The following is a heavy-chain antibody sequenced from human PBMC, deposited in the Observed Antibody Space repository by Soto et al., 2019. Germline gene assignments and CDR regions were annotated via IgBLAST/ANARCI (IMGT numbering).Heavy chain of an antibody. V-gene: IGHV3-23*01. CDR2: ISGSGGST. CDR1: GFTFSSYA. D-gene: IGHD5-12*01. CDR3: AKDSDSGYDTHDY. Sequence: GESLKISCAASGFTFSSYAMSWVRQAPGKGLEWVSAISGSGGSTYYADSVKGRFTISRDNSKNTLYLQMNSLRAEDTAVYYCAKDSDSGYDTHDYWGQGTLVTVSS. J-gene: IGHJ4*02.